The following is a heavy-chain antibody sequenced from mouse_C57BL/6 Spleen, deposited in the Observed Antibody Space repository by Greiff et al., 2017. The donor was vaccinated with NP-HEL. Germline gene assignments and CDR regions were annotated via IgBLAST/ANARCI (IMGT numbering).Heavy chain of an antibody. CDR2: ISGGGGNT. J-gene: IGHJ2*01. D-gene: IGHD2-2*01. Sequence: EVHLVESGGGLVKPGGSLKLSCAASGFTFSSYTMSWVRQTPEKRLEWVATISGGGGNTYYPDSVKGRFTISRDNAKNTLYLQMSSLRSEDTALYYCARQGYGYDAYFDYWGQGTTLTVSS. CDR1: GFTFSSYT. V-gene: IGHV5-9*01. CDR3: ARQGYGYDAYFDY.